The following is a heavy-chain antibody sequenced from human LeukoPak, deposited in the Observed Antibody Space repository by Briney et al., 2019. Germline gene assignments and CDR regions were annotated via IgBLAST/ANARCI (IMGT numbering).Heavy chain of an antibody. V-gene: IGHV5-10-1*01. D-gene: IGHD2-15*01. J-gene: IGHJ4*02. CDR1: GYSFIRLW. CDR3: ARHIDCSGGSCFIN. CDR2: IDPSDSYT. Sequence: GESLKISCQGSGYSFIRLWCTWVRQMPGKGLEWMGRIDPSDSYTNYSPSFQGHVTISADKSISTAYLQWSSLKASDTAMYYCARHIDCSGGSCFINWGQGTLVTVSS.